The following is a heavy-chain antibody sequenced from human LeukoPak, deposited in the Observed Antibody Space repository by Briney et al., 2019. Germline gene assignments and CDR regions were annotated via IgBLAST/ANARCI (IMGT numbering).Heavy chain of an antibody. CDR1: GGPFSSYA. CDR3: ARDAGDGSPY. J-gene: IGHJ4*02. CDR2: IIPILGIA. Sequence: SVKVSCKASGGPFSSYAISWVRQAPGQGLEWMGRIIPILGIANYAQKFQGRVTITADKSTSTAYMELSSLRSEDTAVYYCARDAGDGSPYWGQGTLVTVSS. D-gene: IGHD5-24*01. V-gene: IGHV1-69*04.